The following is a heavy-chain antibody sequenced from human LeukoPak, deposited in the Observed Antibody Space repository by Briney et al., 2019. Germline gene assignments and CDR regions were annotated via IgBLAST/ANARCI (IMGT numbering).Heavy chain of an antibody. J-gene: IGHJ5*02. V-gene: IGHV1-3*01. D-gene: IGHD2-2*01. CDR1: GYAFTSYA. CDR2: INAGNGNT. CDR3: ARMEYQLLNNWFDP. Sequence: ASVKVSCKASGYAFTSYAMHWVRQAPGQRLEWMGWINAGNGNTKYSQKFQGRVTITRDTSASTAYMELSSLGSEDTAVYYCARMEYQLLNNWFDPWGQGTLVTVSS.